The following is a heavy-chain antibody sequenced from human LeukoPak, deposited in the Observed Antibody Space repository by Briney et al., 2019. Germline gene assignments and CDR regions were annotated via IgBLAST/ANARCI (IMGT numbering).Heavy chain of an antibody. CDR2: ISGSGGST. CDR1: GFTFSSYA. J-gene: IGHJ3*02. Sequence: GGSLRLSCAASGFTFSSYAMSWVRQAPGKGLEWVSAISGSGGSTYYADSVKGRFTISRDNSKNTLYLQMNSLRAEDTAVYYCARGLYGEDAFDIWGQGTMVTVSS. V-gene: IGHV3-23*01. D-gene: IGHD3-10*01. CDR3: ARGLYGEDAFDI.